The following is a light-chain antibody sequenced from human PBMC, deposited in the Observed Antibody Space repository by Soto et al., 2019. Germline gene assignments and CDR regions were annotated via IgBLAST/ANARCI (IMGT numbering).Light chain of an antibody. CDR2: DAS. J-gene: IGKJ4*01. Sequence: EIVLTQSPATLSLAPGERATLSCRASQSVSSYLAWYQQKPGQAPRLLIYDASNRATGIPARFSGSGSGTDFTLTISSLEPEDFAVYYCQQRSAPTFGGGTKVEIK. V-gene: IGKV3-11*01. CDR3: QQRSAPT. CDR1: QSVSSY.